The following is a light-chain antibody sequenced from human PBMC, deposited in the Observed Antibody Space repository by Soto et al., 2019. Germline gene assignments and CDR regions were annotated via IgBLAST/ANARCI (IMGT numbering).Light chain of an antibody. Sequence: QSALTQPRSVSGSPGQSVTISCTGSSSDVGGYSHVSWFQQHPGKAPKLMIYDVTKRPSGVPDRFSGSKSGNTASLTISGLQAEDEADYYCQSYDSSLSAWVFGGGTKVTVL. CDR1: SSDVGGYSH. J-gene: IGLJ3*02. CDR3: QSYDSSLSAWV. V-gene: IGLV2-11*01. CDR2: DVT.